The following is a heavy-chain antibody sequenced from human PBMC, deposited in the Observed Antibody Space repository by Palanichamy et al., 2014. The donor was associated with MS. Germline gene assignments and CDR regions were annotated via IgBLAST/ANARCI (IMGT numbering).Heavy chain of an antibody. CDR3: AKADDYDGNPGY. CDR2: ISGSGST. D-gene: IGHD4-23*01. J-gene: IGHJ4*02. V-gene: IGHV3-23*01. CDR1: GIXFSNNA. Sequence: EVQLLQSGGGLVQPGGSLRLSCVASGIXFSNNAMSWVRQAPGKGLEWVSSISGSGSTYYAASVKGRFTTSRDKSKNTVYLQMNSLRGEDTAVYYCAKADDYDGNPGYWGQGTLVTVSS.